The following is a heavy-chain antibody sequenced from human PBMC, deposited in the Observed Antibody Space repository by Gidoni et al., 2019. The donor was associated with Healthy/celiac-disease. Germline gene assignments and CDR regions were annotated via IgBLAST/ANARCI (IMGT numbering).Heavy chain of an antibody. CDR2: IYYSGST. CDR3: AETFRGYYDSSGYSLDDWYFDL. CDR1: GGSISSSSYY. Sequence: VKPSETLSLTCTVSGGSISSSSYYWGWIRQPPGKGLEWIGTIYYSGSTYYNPSLKSRVTISVDTSKNQFSLKLSSVTAADTAVYYCAETFRGYYDSSGYSLDDWYFDLWGRGTLVTVSS. J-gene: IGHJ2*01. V-gene: IGHV4-39*01. D-gene: IGHD3-22*01.